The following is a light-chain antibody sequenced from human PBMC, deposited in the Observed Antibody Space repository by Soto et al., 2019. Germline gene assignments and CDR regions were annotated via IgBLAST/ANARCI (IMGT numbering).Light chain of an antibody. J-gene: IGKJ1*01. CDR3: QQYKTYPWT. CDR1: QSISSW. CDR2: DAS. V-gene: IGKV1-5*01. Sequence: IQMTQSPSPLSASVGDRVTITCRASQSISSWLAWYHQKPGKAPKLLIFDASSLQSGVPSRFSGSGSGTECTLTISSLQPDDVATYYCQQYKTYPWTFGQGTKVDI.